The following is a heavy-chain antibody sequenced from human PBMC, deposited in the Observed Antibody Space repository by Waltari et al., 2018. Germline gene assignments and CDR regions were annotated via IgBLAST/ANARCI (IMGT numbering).Heavy chain of an antibody. CDR2: INPSGGST. J-gene: IGHJ6*02. Sequence: QVQLVQSGAEVKKPGASVKVSCKASGYTFTSYYMHWVRQAPGQGFEWMGIINPSGGSTSYAQKSQGRVTMTRDTSTSTVYMELSSLRSEDTAVYYCATTGITGSPSYYYYGMDVWGQGTTVTVSS. CDR1: GYTFTSYY. V-gene: IGHV1-46*01. D-gene: IGHD1-20*01. CDR3: ATTGITGSPSYYYYGMDV.